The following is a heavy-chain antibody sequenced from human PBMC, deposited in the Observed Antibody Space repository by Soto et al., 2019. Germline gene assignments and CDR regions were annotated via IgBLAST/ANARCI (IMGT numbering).Heavy chain of an antibody. Sequence: EVPLLESGGGLVQPGGSLRLSCAASGFTFSNYAMNWVRQAPGKGLEWVSTISGSGGSTYYADSVKGRFTVSRDNSKNTLYLQMNSLRAEDTAVYYCAKVGWWLVSNCDYWGQGTLVTVSS. CDR2: ISGSGGST. CDR3: AKVGWWLVSNCDY. CDR1: GFTFSNYA. J-gene: IGHJ4*02. V-gene: IGHV3-23*01. D-gene: IGHD2-8*02.